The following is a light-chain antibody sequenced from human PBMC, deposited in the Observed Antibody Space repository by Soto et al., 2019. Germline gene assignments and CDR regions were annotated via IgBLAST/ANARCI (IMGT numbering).Light chain of an antibody. V-gene: IGLV8-61*01. CDR3: VLYMGSGISI. CDR2: STS. Sequence: QTVVTQEPSFSVSPGWTVTLTCVLSSGSVSTSYYPSWYQQTPGQAPRTLIYSTSTRSSGVPDRFSGSILGNKAALTITGAQADDESDYYCVLYMGSGISIFGGGTKLTVL. CDR1: SGSVSTSYY. J-gene: IGLJ2*01.